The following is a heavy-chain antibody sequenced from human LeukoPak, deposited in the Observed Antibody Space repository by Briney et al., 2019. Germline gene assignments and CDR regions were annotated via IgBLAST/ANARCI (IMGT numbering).Heavy chain of an antibody. V-gene: IGHV3-30*18. D-gene: IGHD3-22*01. Sequence: GGSLRLSCAASGFTFSNYGMHWVRQAPGKGLEWVAVISYDGSNKYYADSVKGRFTISRDNSKNTLYLQMNSLRAEDTAVYYCAKEGDNYYDSSGYYRTWYFQHWGQGTLVTVSS. CDR1: GFTFSNYG. J-gene: IGHJ1*01. CDR2: ISYDGSNK. CDR3: AKEGDNYYDSSGYYRTWYFQH.